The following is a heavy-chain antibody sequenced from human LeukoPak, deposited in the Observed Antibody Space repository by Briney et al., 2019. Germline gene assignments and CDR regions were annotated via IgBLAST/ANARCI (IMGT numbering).Heavy chain of an antibody. CDR1: GGSFSGYY. J-gene: IGHJ4*02. V-gene: IGHV4-34*01. D-gene: IGHD6-13*01. CDR2: INHSGST. Sequence: PSETLSLTCAVYGGSFSGYYWSWIRQPPGKGLEWIGEINHSGSTNYNPSLKSRVTMSVDTSKNQFSLKLSSVTAADTAVYYCAVEQLAQLYDYWGQGTLVTVSS. CDR3: AVEQLAQLYDY.